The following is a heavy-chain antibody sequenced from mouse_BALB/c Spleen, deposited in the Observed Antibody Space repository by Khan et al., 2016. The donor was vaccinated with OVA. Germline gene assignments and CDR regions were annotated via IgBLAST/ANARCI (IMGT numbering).Heavy chain of an antibody. J-gene: IGHJ4*01. CDR1: GYTFSSYW. CDR3: ARYFYIGNYGAMDY. V-gene: IGHV1-9*01. Sequence: VQLQESGAELMKPGASVKISCKATGYTFSSYWIEWVKQRPGHGLEWIGEILPGSGSTNYNEKFKGKATFTADTSSNTAYMQLSSLTSEDSAVYYCARYFYIGNYGAMDYWGQGTSGTVAS. CDR2: ILPGSGST. D-gene: IGHD2-1*01.